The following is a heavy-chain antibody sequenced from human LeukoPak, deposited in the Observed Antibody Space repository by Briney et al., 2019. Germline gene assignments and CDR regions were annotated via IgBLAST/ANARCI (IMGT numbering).Heavy chain of an antibody. D-gene: IGHD6-19*01. J-gene: IGHJ4*02. CDR2: ISSSSSTI. CDR1: GFTFSSYS. Sequence: PGGSLRLSCAASGFTFSSYSMNWVRRAPGKGLEWVSYISSSSSTIYYADSVKGRFTISRDNAKNSLHLQMNSLRAEDTAVYYCARVGDSSGWQYYLDYWGQGTLVTVSS. CDR3: ARVGDSSGWQYYLDY. V-gene: IGHV3-48*01.